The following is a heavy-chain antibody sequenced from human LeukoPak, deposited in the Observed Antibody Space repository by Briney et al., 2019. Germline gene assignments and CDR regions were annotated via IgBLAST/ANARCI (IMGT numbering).Heavy chain of an antibody. V-gene: IGHV3-11*06. CDR2: ISGSSRHT. CDR1: GFTFSDYY. J-gene: IGHJ4*02. D-gene: IGHD3/OR15-3a*01. CDR3: ARGKDSPGY. Sequence: PGGSLRLSCAASGFTFSDYYMSWIRQAPGKGLEWVAYISGSSRHTDYADSVKGRFTISRDNAKKSLYLQMSSLRAEDTAVYYCARGKDSPGYWGQGTLVTVSS.